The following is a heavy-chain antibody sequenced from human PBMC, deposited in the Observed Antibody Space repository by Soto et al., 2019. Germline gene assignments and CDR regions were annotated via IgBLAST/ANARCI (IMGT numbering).Heavy chain of an antibody. D-gene: IGHD1-26*01. CDR3: AASPSIVGAPGAFEI. V-gene: IGHV1-18*01. J-gene: IGHJ3*02. Sequence: ASVKVSCKASGYTFTSYGISWVRQAPGQGLEWMGWISAYNGNTNYAQKLQGRVTMTTDTSTSTAYMELRSLRSEDTAVYYCAASPSIVGAPGAFEIWGQGTMVSVSS. CDR1: GYTFTSYG. CDR2: ISAYNGNT.